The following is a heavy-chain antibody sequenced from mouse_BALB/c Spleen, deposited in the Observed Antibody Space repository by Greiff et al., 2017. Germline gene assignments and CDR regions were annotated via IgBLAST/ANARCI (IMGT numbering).Heavy chain of an antibody. CDR2: IYPSDSYT. D-gene: IGHD1-2*01. J-gene: IGHJ3*01. V-gene: IGHV1-69*02. Sequence: VQLQQPGAELVRPGASVKLSCKASGYTLTSYWINWVKQRPGQGLEWIGNIYPSDSYTNYNQKFKDKATLTVDKSSSTAYMQLSSPTSEDSAVYYCTTYGYGFAYWGQGTLVTVSA. CDR3: TTYGYGFAY. CDR1: GYTLTSYW.